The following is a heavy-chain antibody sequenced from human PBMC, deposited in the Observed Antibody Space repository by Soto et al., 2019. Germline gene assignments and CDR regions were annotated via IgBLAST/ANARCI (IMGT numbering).Heavy chain of an antibody. J-gene: IGHJ6*02. V-gene: IGHV3-23*01. D-gene: IGHD3-9*01. Sequence: GGALRVSCAASGFTFSSYAMSWVRQAPGKGLEWVASMTGSGGARYNADSVKGGFTISRNNSENKLYLQMNSPRAEDTAVYYCAKEYSDFLTSFYGPLNIYYYYSGMDVWGQGTTVTVSS. CDR3: AKEYSDFLTSFYGPLNIYYYYSGMDV. CDR1: GFTFSSYA. CDR2: MTGSGGAR.